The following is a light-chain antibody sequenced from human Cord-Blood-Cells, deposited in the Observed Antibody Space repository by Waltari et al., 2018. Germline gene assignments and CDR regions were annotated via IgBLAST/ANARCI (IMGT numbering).Light chain of an antibody. CDR3: QQSYSTPYT. J-gene: IGKJ2*01. Sequence: PLPPSPSSLSASVGDRVPLTCRASPRLSSYLNWYQQKPGKAPKLLIYAASSLQSGVPSRFSGSGSGTDFTLTISSLQPEDFATYYCQQSYSTPYTFGQWTKLEIK. V-gene: IGKV1-39*01. CDR2: AAS. CDR1: PRLSSY.